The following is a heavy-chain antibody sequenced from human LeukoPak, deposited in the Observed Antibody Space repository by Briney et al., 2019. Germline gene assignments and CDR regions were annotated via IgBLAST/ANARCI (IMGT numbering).Heavy chain of an antibody. CDR2: ISAYNGNT. V-gene: IGHV1-18*01. J-gene: IGHJ4*02. D-gene: IGHD3-22*01. Sequence: GASVKVSCKASGYTFTSYGISWVRQAPGQGLEWMGWISAYNGNTNYAQKPQGRVTMTTDTSTSTAYMELRSLRSDDTAVYYCARDGQRYYYDSSGYPRYFDYWGQGTLVTVSS. CDR3: ARDGQRYYYDSSGYPRYFDY. CDR1: GYTFTSYG.